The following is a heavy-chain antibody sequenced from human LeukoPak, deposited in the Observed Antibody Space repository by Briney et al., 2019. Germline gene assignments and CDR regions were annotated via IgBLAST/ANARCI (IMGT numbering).Heavy chain of an antibody. CDR3: ARVWYSGYDEYFDY. CDR1: GYTFTSYG. Sequence: ASVKVSCKASGYTFTSYGISWVRQAPGQGLEWMGWISAYNGNTNYAQKPQGRVTMTTDTSTSTAYMELRSLRSDDTAVYYCARVWYSGYDEYFDYWGQGTLVTVSS. J-gene: IGHJ4*02. D-gene: IGHD5-12*01. CDR2: ISAYNGNT. V-gene: IGHV1-18*01.